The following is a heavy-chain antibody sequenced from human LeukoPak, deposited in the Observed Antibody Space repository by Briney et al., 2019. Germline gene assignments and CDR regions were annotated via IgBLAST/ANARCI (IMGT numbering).Heavy chain of an antibody. CDR1: GGSISSYY. CDR2: IYTSGSS. V-gene: IGHV4-4*07. D-gene: IGHD6-19*01. J-gene: IGHJ4*02. Sequence: PSETLSLTCTVSGGSISSYYWSWIRQPAGKGLEWIGRIYTSGSSNSNPSLKSRVTMSADTSKNQFSLKLSSVTAAGTAVYYCARDISVAGSFLLFDYWGQGTLVTVSS. CDR3: ARDISVAGSFLLFDY.